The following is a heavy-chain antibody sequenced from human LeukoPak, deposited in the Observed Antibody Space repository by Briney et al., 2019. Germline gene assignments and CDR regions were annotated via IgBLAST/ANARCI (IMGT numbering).Heavy chain of an antibody. V-gene: IGHV1-8*01. Sequence: ASVKVSCKASGNTLTTYDFNWVRQASGQGLEWMGWMNPKSGNSGYAESFQGRISLDINRSTDTAYMELTSLRFEDTAVYYCAIWEPAPNAYDPWGQGTLVTVSS. D-gene: IGHD1-14*01. CDR2: MNPKSGNS. CDR1: GNTLTTYD. J-gene: IGHJ5*02. CDR3: AIWEPAPNAYDP.